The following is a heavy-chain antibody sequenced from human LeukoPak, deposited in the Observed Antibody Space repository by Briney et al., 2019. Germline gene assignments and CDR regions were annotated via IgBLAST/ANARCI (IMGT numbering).Heavy chain of an antibody. CDR3: ARAPGQWLVPYYFDY. CDR2: IYHTGST. V-gene: IGHV4-4*02. D-gene: IGHD6-19*01. J-gene: IGHJ4*02. Sequence: SETLSLTCAVSGGSISGSYWWSWVRQPPGKGLEWIGEIYHTGSTNYNPSLKSRVTISVDKSKNQFSLKLSSVTAADTAVYYCARAPGQWLVPYYFDYWGQGTLVTVSS. CDR1: GGSISGSYW.